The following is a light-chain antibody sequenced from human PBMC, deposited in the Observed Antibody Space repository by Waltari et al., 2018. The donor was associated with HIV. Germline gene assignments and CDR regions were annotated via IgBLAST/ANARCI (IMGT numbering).Light chain of an antibody. CDR3: GTWDSSLSAWV. CDR2: DNT. J-gene: IGLJ2*01. Sequence: QSVLTQPPSVSAAPGQKVTISCSGSSSNIGNNFVSWFQQLPGTAPKLLIYDNTRRPSGIPDRFPGSKSGTSATLGITGLQSGDEADYYCGTWDSSLSAWVFGGGTKLTVL. CDR1: SSNIGNNF. V-gene: IGLV1-51*01.